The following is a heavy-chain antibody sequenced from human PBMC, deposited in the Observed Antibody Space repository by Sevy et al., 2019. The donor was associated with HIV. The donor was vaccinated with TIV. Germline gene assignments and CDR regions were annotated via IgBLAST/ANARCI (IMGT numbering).Heavy chain of an antibody. V-gene: IGHV3-7*01. CDR1: GFTFSSYW. J-gene: IGHJ4*02. CDR2: IKQDGSEK. D-gene: IGHD5-12*01. CDR3: AGGGYSGSLFDY. Sequence: GGSLRLSCAASGFTFSSYWMSWVRQAPGKGLEWVANIKQDGSEKYYVESVKGRFPISRDNAKNSMYLKMNSLRDEDTAVYYCAGGGYSGSLFDYWGQGTLVTVSS.